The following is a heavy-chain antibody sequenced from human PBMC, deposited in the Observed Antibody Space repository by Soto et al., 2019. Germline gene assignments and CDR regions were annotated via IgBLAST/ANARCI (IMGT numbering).Heavy chain of an antibody. V-gene: IGHV3-33*01. CDR3: ARDGSGGDSGWFDP. CDR2: IWYDGSNK. J-gene: IGHJ5*02. D-gene: IGHD3-10*01. CDR1: GFTFSSYG. Sequence: QVQLVESGGGVVQPGRSLRLSCAASGFTFSSYGMHWVRQAPGKGLEWVAVIWYDGSNKYYADSVKGRFTISRDNSKNTLYLQMNSLRAEDTAVYYCARDGSGGDSGWFDPWGQGTLVTVSS.